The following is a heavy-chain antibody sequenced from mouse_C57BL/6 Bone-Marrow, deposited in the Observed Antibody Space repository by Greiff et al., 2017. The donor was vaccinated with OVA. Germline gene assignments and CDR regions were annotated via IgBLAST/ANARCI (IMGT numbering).Heavy chain of an antibody. CDR2: ISNGGGST. D-gene: IGHD2-5*01. CDR3: ASPSYYSNYGFAY. J-gene: IGHJ3*01. CDR1: GFTFSDYY. V-gene: IGHV5-12*01. Sequence: EVQLQESGGGLVQPGGSLKLSCAASGFTFSDYYMYWVRQTPEKRLEWVAYISNGGGSTYYPDTVKGRFTISRDNAKNTLYLQMSSLKSEDTAMYYCASPSYYSNYGFAYWGQGTLVTVSA.